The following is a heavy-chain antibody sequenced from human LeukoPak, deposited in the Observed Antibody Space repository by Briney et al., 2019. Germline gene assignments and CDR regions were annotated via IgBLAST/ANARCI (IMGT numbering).Heavy chain of an antibody. Sequence: SETLSLTCTVSGGSISSHYWSWIRRPPGKGLEWIGYIYYSGTTNYNPSLKSRVTISVDTSKNQFSLKLSSVTAADTAVYYCARGYYYYGSGSYYPYWGQGTLVTVSS. J-gene: IGHJ4*02. D-gene: IGHD3-10*01. CDR1: GGSISSHY. V-gene: IGHV4-59*11. CDR3: ARGYYYYGSGSYYPY. CDR2: IYYSGTT.